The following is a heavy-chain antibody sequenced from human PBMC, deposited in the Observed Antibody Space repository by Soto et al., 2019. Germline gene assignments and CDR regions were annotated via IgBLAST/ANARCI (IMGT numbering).Heavy chain of an antibody. CDR2: ISAYNGNT. CDR1: GYTFTSYG. Sequence: ASVKVSCKASGYTFTSYGISWVRQAPGQGLEWMGWISAYNGNTNYAQKLQGRVTMTTDTSTSTAYMELRSLRSDDTAVYYCARDLEEYSSSSGHYYYMDVWGKGTTVTVSS. CDR3: ARDLEEYSSSSGHYYYMDV. J-gene: IGHJ6*03. D-gene: IGHD6-6*01. V-gene: IGHV1-18*01.